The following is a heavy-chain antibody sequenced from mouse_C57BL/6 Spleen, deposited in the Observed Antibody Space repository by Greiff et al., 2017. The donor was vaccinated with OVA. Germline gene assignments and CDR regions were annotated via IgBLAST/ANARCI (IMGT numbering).Heavy chain of an antibody. CDR2: ISYDGSN. Sequence: EVKLQESGPGLVKPSQSLSLTCSVTGYSITSGYYWNWIRQFPGNTLEWMGYISYDGSNNYNPSLKNRISITRDTSKNQFFLKLNSVTTEDTATYYCARGAYYYGSSPYAMDYWGQGTSVTVSS. CDR3: ARGAYYYGSSPYAMDY. CDR1: GYSITSGYY. J-gene: IGHJ4*01. V-gene: IGHV3-6*01. D-gene: IGHD1-1*01.